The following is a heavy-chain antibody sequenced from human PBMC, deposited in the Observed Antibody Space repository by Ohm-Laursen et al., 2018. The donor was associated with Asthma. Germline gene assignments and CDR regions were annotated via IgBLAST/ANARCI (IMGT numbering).Heavy chain of an antibody. CDR3: ARERICSGGSCHAFDI. J-gene: IGHJ3*02. D-gene: IGHD2-15*01. V-gene: IGHV4-31*02. CDR2: IYYSGST. CDR1: GGSISSGGYY. Sequence: TLSLTWTVSGGSISSGGYYWSWIRQHPGKGLEWIGYIYYSGSTYYNPSLKSRVTISVDTSKNQFSLKLSSVTAADTAVYYCARERICSGGSCHAFDIWGQGTMVTVSS.